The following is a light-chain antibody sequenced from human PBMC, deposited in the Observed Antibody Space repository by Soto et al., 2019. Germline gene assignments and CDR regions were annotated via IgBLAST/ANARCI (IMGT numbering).Light chain of an antibody. CDR3: HQRQSWPRT. CDR2: QAS. Sequence: EIVLTQSPATLSSFPGDRVTLSCRASQYITTRLDWYQHRPGKAPRLLIYQASNMAAGIPARFSASGSGTDFTLTISDVQPEDFALYYCHQRQSWPRTFGQGTKVDIK. J-gene: IGKJ1*01. V-gene: IGKV3-11*01. CDR1: QYITTR.